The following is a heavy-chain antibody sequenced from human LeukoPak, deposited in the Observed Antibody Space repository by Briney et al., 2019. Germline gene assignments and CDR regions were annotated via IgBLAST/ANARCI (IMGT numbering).Heavy chain of an antibody. CDR2: IIPIFGTA. CDR1: GGTFSSYA. CDR3: ARGRPGFGELLYSYYMDV. J-gene: IGHJ6*03. D-gene: IGHD3-10*01. Sequence: SVKVSCKASGGTFSSYAISWVRQAPGQGLEWMGGIIPIFGTANYAQKLQGRVTITTDESTSTAYMELSSLRSEDTAVYYCARGRPGFGELLYSYYMDVWGKGTTVTVSS. V-gene: IGHV1-69*05.